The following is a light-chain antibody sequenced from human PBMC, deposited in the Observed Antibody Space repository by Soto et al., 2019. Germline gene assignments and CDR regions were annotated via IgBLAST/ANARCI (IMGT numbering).Light chain of an antibody. CDR1: QSISHF. Sequence: DIQMTQSPFPLSASVGDRVTISCRASQSISHFLAWYQQKPGKVPKLLIYDASNLGSGVPSRFSGSGSGTDFTLTISGLQPDDFTTYYCQQYTSYSRAFGQGTKVDIK. CDR2: DAS. V-gene: IGKV1-5*01. CDR3: QQYTSYSRA. J-gene: IGKJ1*01.